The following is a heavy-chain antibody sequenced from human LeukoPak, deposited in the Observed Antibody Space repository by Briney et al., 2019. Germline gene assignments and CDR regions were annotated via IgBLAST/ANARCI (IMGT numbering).Heavy chain of an antibody. D-gene: IGHD6-19*01. V-gene: IGHV3-33*01. J-gene: IGHJ4*02. CDR2: IWYDGSNK. Sequence: PGGSLRLSCAASGFTFSSYAMHWVRQAPGKGLEWVAVIWYDGSNKYYADSVKGRFTISRDNSKNTLFLQMNSLRADDTAVYYCARGSFALGSGCSDWSQGTLVTVSS. CDR1: GFTFSSYA. CDR3: ARGSFALGSGCSD.